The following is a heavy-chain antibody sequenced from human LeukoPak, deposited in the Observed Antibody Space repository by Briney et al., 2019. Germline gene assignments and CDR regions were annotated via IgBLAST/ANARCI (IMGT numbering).Heavy chain of an antibody. Sequence: GGSLRLSCAAYGFTVSGNYMSWVRQAPGKGLEWVSVIYSGGSTYYADSVKGRFTISRDNSKNTLYLQMNSLRAEDTAVYYCARDILSQGPDAFDIWGQGTMVTVSS. V-gene: IGHV3-53*01. CDR3: ARDILSQGPDAFDI. J-gene: IGHJ3*02. CDR1: GFTVSGNY. D-gene: IGHD2/OR15-2a*01. CDR2: IYSGGST.